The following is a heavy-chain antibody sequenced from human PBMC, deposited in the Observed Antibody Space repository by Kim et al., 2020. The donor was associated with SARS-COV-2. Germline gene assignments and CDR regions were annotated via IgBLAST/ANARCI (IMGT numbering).Heavy chain of an antibody. V-gene: IGHV1-8*02. CDR3: ARADRGIVGATVYYFDY. J-gene: IGHJ4*02. Sequence: ASVKVSCKASGYTFTSYDINWVRQATGHGLEWMGWMNPNSGNTGYAQKFQGRVTMTRNTSISTAYMGLSSLRSEDTAVYYCARADRGIVGATVYYFDYWGQGTLVTVSS. CDR2: MNPNSGNT. D-gene: IGHD1-26*01. CDR1: GYTFTSYD.